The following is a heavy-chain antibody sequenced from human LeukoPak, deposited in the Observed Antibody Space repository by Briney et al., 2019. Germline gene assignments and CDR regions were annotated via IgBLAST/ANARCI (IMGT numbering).Heavy chain of an antibody. D-gene: IGHD3-22*01. Sequence: SETLSLTCAVYGESSFSSYYWSLIRQTPGGALEWIGEINHSGYTNYNPSLKSRVTLSIDTSKNQFSLRLNSVTAADTAVYYCSRQVVGNDYWGQGTLVTVSS. CDR2: INHSGYT. J-gene: IGHJ4*02. CDR1: GESSFSSYY. CDR3: SRQVVGNDY. V-gene: IGHV4-34*01.